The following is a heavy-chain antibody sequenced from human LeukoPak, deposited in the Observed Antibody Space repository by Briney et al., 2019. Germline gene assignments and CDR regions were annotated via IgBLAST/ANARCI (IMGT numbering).Heavy chain of an antibody. J-gene: IGHJ4*02. V-gene: IGHV3-7*03. Sequence: GGSLRLSCATSGFTFSSSWMSWVRQAPGKGLECVANIKEDGREKYYVDSVKGRFTISRDNSKNTLYLQMDSLRAEDTAIYFCARDGDILGTTIDFWGQGTLVTVSS. CDR3: ARDGDILGTTIDF. CDR2: IKEDGREK. CDR1: GFTFSSSW. D-gene: IGHD5-12*01.